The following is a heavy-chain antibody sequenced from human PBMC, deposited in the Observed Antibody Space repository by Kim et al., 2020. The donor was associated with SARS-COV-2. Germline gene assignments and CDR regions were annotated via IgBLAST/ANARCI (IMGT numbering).Heavy chain of an antibody. CDR1: GGSFSGYY. CDR3: AREKQWLPRGMDV. V-gene: IGHV4-34*01. CDR2: INHSGST. Sequence: SETLSLTCAVYGGSFSGYYWSWIRQPPGKGLEWIGEINHSGSTNYNPSLKSRVTISVDTSKNQFSLKLSSVTAADTAVYYCAREKQWLPRGMDVWGQGTTVTVSS. D-gene: IGHD6-19*01. J-gene: IGHJ6*02.